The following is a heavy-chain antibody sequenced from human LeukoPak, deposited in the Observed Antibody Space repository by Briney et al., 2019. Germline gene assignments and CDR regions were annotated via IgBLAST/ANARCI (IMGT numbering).Heavy chain of an antibody. CDR2: IYHSGST. CDR1: GGSISSSNW. V-gene: IGHV4-4*02. D-gene: IGHD1-26*01. CDR3: ASVYSGSWNYYYYYMDV. J-gene: IGHJ6*03. Sequence: SETLSLTCAVSGGSISSSNWWSWVRQPPGKGLEWIGEIYHSGSTNYNPSLKSRVTISVDTSKNQFSLKLSSVTAADTAVYYCASVYSGSWNYYYYYMDVWGKGITVTISS.